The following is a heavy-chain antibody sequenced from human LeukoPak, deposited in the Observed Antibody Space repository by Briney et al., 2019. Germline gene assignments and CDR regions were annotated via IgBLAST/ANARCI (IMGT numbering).Heavy chain of an antibody. CDR2: IYYSGST. D-gene: IGHD3-10*01. CDR1: GGSISSSSYY. CDR3: ARHGYGSGIRIIDY. J-gene: IGHJ4*02. V-gene: IGHV4-39*01. Sequence: SETLSPTCTVSGGSISSSSYYWGWIRQPPGKGLEWIGSIYYSGSTYYNPSLKSRVTISVDTSKNQFSLKLSSVTAADTAVYYCARHGYGSGIRIIDYWGQGTLVTVSS.